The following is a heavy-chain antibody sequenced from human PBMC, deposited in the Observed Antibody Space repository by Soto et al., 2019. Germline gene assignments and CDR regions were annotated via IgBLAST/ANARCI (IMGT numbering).Heavy chain of an antibody. J-gene: IGHJ6*02. D-gene: IGHD6-19*01. CDR2: VSNSGGSR. V-gene: IGHV3-23*01. Sequence: EVQLLESGGGLVQSGGSLRLSCAASGFTFNNYAMNWVRQAPGKGLEWVASVSNSGGSREYADSVRGRFTGSRDNSKRTLYLQMDSLRAADTAVYYCAKDRTVAGHPWDYYYGLDVWGQGTTVTVSS. CDR3: AKDRTVAGHPWDYYYGLDV. CDR1: GFTFNNYA.